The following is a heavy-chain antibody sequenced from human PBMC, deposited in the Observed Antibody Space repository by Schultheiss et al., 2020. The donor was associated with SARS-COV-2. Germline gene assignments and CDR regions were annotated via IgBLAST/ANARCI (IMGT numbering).Heavy chain of an antibody. Sequence: GGSLRLSCVSFGFPFSSYAMSWVRQAPGKGLEWVSTISGSGGSTYYADSVKGRFTISRDNSKNTLYLQMNSLRAEDTAVYYCAKDGELGITIFGVVIDHEDYYYGMDVWDQGTTVTVSS. J-gene: IGHJ6*02. D-gene: IGHD3-3*01. CDR3: AKDGELGITIFGVVIDHEDYYYGMDV. V-gene: IGHV3-23*01. CDR2: ISGSGGST. CDR1: GFPFSSYA.